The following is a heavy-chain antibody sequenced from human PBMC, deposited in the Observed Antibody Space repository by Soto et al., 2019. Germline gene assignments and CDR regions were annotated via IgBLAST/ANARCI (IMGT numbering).Heavy chain of an antibody. Sequence: EVQVVESGGGLVQPGGSLRLSCAASGFTFSRYWMHWVRQVPGKGLVWVSRINIEVTSATYADSVKGRFTISRDNARNTLFLQMNSLRAEDSAVYYCAAGLLPRISGTTLNTWGQGTLVIVSS. CDR3: AAGLLPRISGTTLNT. CDR1: GFTFSRYW. J-gene: IGHJ5*02. D-gene: IGHD1-7*01. V-gene: IGHV3-74*01. CDR2: INIEVTSA.